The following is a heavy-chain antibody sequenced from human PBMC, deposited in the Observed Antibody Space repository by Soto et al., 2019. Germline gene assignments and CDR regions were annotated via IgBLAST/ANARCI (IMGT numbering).Heavy chain of an antibody. V-gene: IGHV3-30*18. J-gene: IGHJ6*02. CDR2: ISYDGSNK. CDR3: AKAAGRGPLSSSSSRGMDV. CDR1: GFTFSSYG. D-gene: IGHD6-6*01. Sequence: QVQLVESGGGVVQPGRSLRLSCAASGFTFSSYGMHWVRQAPGKGLEWVAVISYDGSNKYYADSVKGRFTISRDNSKNPLYLQMNSLRAEDTAVYYCAKAAGRGPLSSSSSRGMDVWGQGTTVTVSS.